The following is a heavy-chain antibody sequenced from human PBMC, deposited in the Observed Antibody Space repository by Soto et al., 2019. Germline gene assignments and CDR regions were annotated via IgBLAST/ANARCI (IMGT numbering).Heavy chain of an antibody. CDR2: ISYDGSNR. J-gene: IGHJ3*02. V-gene: IGHV3-30-3*01. CDR1: GFTFGGYA. Sequence: QVQLVESGGGVVQPGRSLRLSCAASGFTFGGYAMHWVRQAPGKGLEWVAVISYDGSNRYYADSVKGRLTISRDNSKNTLYLQMNGLSAEDTAVYSCARESRYGTTNSCAAQHAFEIWGQGTMVTVSS. CDR3: ARESRYGTTNSCAAQHAFEI. D-gene: IGHD2-8*01.